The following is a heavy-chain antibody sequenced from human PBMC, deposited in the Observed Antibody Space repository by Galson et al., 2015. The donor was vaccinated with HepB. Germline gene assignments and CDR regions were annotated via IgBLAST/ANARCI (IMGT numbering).Heavy chain of an antibody. CDR1: GFTFSDYY. D-gene: IGHD3-10*01. Sequence: SLRLSCAASGFTFSDYYMSWIRQAPGKGLEWVSYISSSSSYTNYADSVKGRFTISRDNAKNSLHLQMNSLRAEDTAVYYCARDRGPATPLYYFDYWGQGTLVTVSS. CDR2: ISSSSSYT. J-gene: IGHJ4*02. V-gene: IGHV3-11*06. CDR3: ARDRGPATPLYYFDY.